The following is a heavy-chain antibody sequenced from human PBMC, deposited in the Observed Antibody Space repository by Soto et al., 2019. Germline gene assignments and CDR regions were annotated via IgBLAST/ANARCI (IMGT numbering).Heavy chain of an antibody. CDR3: ARSIVVVTAADY. CDR1: GYTFTSYA. CDR2: INAGYGNT. D-gene: IGHD2-21*02. Sequence: ASVKVSCKASGYTFTSYAMHWVRQAPGQRLEWMGWINAGYGNTKYSQKFQGRVTITRDTSASTAYMELSSLRSEDTAVYYCARSIVVVTAADYWGQGTLVTVSS. V-gene: IGHV1-3*01. J-gene: IGHJ4*02.